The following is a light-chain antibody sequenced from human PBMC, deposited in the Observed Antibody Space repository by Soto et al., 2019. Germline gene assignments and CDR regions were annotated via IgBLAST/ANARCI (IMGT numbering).Light chain of an antibody. Sequence: QSALTQPPSASGSPGQSVAIPCTGTSSDVGGYNYVCWYQQHPGKAPKLMIYEVNKRPSGVPDRFSGSKSSNTASLTVSGLQAEDEADYYCSSYAGSSNVFGTGTKVTVL. V-gene: IGLV2-8*01. CDR1: SSDVGGYNY. J-gene: IGLJ1*01. CDR3: SSYAGSSNV. CDR2: EVN.